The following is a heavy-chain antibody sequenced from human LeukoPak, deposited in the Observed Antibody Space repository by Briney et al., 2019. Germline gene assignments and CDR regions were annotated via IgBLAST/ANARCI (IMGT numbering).Heavy chain of an antibody. CDR3: VRDHAYAFDI. Sequence: GGSLRLSCVASGLTVSNHWMSWVRQAPGKGLEWVANIKQERGQEYYVDSVKGRFTISKDSAKNSLYLQMNGLSADDTAVYYCVRDHAYAFDIWGQGTMVTVSS. CDR1: GLTVSNHW. V-gene: IGHV3-7*01. CDR2: IKQERGQE. J-gene: IGHJ3*02.